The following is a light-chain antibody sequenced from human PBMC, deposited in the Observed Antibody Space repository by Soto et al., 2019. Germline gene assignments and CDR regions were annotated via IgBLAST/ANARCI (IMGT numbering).Light chain of an antibody. CDR2: ENS. CDR1: SSNIGNNF. V-gene: IGLV1-51*02. J-gene: IGLJ2*01. Sequence: QSVLTQPPSVSAAPGQKVTVSCSGSSSNIGNNFVSWYQQLPGTAPKLLINENSERPSGIPDRFSGSKSGTSATLGITGLQTGDEADYYCGTWDSSLSAGVFGGGTKVTVL. CDR3: GTWDSSLSAGV.